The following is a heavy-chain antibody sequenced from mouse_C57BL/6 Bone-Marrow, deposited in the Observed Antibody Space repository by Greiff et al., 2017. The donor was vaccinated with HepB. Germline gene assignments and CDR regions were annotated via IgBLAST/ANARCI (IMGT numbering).Heavy chain of an antibody. CDR2: IYPRSGNT. V-gene: IGHV1-81*01. Sequence: VQLQQSGAELARPGASVKLSCKASGYTFTSYGISWVKQRTGQGLEWIGEIYPRSGNTYYNEKFKGKATLTADKSSSTAYMELRSLTSEDSAVYFCAIVDLCRFAYWGQGTLVTVSA. D-gene: IGHD6-5*01. CDR1: GYTFTSYG. J-gene: IGHJ3*01. CDR3: AIVDLCRFAY.